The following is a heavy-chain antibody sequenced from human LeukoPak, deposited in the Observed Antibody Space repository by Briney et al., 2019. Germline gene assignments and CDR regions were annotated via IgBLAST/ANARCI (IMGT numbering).Heavy chain of an antibody. Sequence: PSQRLSLTCTVSGGSISSDVYYWSWIRQHPGRALEWIVYMHYSGSTYYNPSLKSRLSISVDTSNNQFSLKLSSVTAADTAVYYCARQRRYNWNFDLWGRGTLVTVSS. D-gene: IGHD3-16*02. CDR3: ARQRRYNWNFDL. CDR1: GGSISSDVYY. V-gene: IGHV4-31*03. CDR2: MHYSGST. J-gene: IGHJ2*01.